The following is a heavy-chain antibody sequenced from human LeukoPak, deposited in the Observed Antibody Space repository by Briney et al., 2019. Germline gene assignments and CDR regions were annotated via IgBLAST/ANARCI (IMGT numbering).Heavy chain of an antibody. Sequence: SVKVSCEASGGTFSSYAISWVRQAPGQGLEWMGRIIPIFGIANYAQKFQGRVTITADKSTSTAYMELSSLRSEDTAVYYCARTNDYYYDSSGYIDYWGQGTLVTVSS. CDR3: ARTNDYYYDSSGYIDY. V-gene: IGHV1-69*04. D-gene: IGHD3-22*01. CDR1: GGTFSSYA. J-gene: IGHJ4*02. CDR2: IIPIFGIA.